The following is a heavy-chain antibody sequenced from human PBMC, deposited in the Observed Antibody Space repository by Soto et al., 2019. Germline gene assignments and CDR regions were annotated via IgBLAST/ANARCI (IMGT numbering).Heavy chain of an antibody. CDR2: ISDDGSNK. J-gene: IGHJ4*02. Sequence: GGSLRLSCAASGFTFSTYALHWVRQAPGKGLEWVAVISDDGSNKYYADSVKGRFTISRDNSKNTLYLQMNSLRAEDTAVYYCARSLAVAGSGPDYWGQGTLVTVSS. CDR1: GFTFSTYA. D-gene: IGHD6-19*01. CDR3: ARSLAVAGSGPDY. V-gene: IGHV3-30-3*01.